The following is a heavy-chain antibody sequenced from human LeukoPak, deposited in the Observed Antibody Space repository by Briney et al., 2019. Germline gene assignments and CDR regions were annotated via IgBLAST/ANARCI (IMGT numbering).Heavy chain of an antibody. V-gene: IGHV3-7*01. CDR2: IKQDGSEK. Sequence: GGSLRLSCAASGFTFSSYEMNWVRQAPGKGLEWVANIKQDGSEKYYVDSVKGRFTISRDNAKNSLYLQMNSLRAEDTAVYYCASDSSGYYLWGQGTLVTVSS. D-gene: IGHD3-22*01. CDR3: ASDSSGYYL. CDR1: GFTFSSYE. J-gene: IGHJ4*02.